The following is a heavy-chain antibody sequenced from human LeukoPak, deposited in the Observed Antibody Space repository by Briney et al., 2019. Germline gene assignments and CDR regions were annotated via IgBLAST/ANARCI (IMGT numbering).Heavy chain of an antibody. V-gene: IGHV1-18*01. CDR1: GYTFTSYA. Sequence: ASVKVSCKASGYTFTSYAMNWVRQAPGQGLEWMGWISAYNGNTNYAQELQGRVTMTTDTSTSTAYMELRSLRSDDTAVYYCARGGWRGSPYNFDYWGQGTLVTVSS. J-gene: IGHJ4*02. D-gene: IGHD1-26*01. CDR2: ISAYNGNT. CDR3: ARGGWRGSPYNFDY.